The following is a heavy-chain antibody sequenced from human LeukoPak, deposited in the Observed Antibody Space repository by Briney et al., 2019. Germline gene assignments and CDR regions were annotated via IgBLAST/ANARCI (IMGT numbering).Heavy chain of an antibody. V-gene: IGHV3-23*01. CDR2: ICGSGGST. CDR1: EFSVGSNY. Sequence: GGSLRLSCAASEFSVGSNYMTWVRQAPGKGLEWVSAICGSGGSTYYAESVRCRFTIARDKSKHTLYLQMNSLRAEDTAVYYSANTPDIVVVVAATRWFDPWGQGTLVTVSS. CDR3: ANTPDIVVVVAATRWFDP. J-gene: IGHJ5*02. D-gene: IGHD2-15*01.